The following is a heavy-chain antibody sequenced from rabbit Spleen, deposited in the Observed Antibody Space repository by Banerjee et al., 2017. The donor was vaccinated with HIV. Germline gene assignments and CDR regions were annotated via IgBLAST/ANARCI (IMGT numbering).Heavy chain of an antibody. CDR2: IDSGSSGFT. CDR1: GVSFSVSSY. CDR3: ARDLAGVIGWNFYL. D-gene: IGHD4-1*01. J-gene: IGHJ4*01. Sequence: QSLEESGGDLVKPGASLTLTCKASGVSFSVSSYMCWVRQAPGKGLEWIACIDSGSSGFTYFATWAKGRFTCSKTSSTTVTLRMTSLTAADTATYFCARDLAGVIGWNFYLWGPGTLVTVS. V-gene: IGHV1S40*01.